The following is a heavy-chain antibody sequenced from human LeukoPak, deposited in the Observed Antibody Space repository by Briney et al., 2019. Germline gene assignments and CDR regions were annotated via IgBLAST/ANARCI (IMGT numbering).Heavy chain of an antibody. CDR2: TNHSGST. J-gene: IGHJ6*02. Sequence: SETLSLTCAVYGGSFXGYYWSWIRQPPGKGLEWIGETNHSGSTNYNPSLKSRVTISVDTSKNQFSLKLSSVTAADTAVYYCARGVRKWIQPSRDGMDVWGQGTTVTVSS. CDR3: ARGVRKWIQPSRDGMDV. V-gene: IGHV4-34*01. D-gene: IGHD5-18*01. CDR1: GGSFXGYY.